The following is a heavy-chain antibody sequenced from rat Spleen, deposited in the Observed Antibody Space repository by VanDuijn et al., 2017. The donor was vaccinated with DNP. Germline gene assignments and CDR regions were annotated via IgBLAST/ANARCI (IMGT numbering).Heavy chain of an antibody. CDR1: GFTFSVFS. CDR3: TREGVETGYFDY. V-gene: IGHV5-46*01. J-gene: IGHJ2*01. Sequence: EVQLVESGGGLVQSGGSMTLSCAASGFTFSVFSMAWVRQTPTKSLEWVATISSRDDFPYYRDSVKCRFTVSRNNAKNTLYLQMNNLRSDDTATYYCTREGVETGYFDYWGQGVMVPVSS. D-gene: IGHD4-1*01. CDR2: ISSRDDFP.